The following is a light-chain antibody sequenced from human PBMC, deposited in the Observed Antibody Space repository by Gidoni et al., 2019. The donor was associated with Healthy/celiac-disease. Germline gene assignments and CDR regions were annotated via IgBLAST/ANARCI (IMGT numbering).Light chain of an antibody. J-gene: IGKJ1*01. CDR1: QSISSY. V-gene: IGKV1-39*01. CDR2: AAS. Sequence: DSQMTQSPSSLSASVGDRVTITCRASQSISSYLNWYQQKPGKAPKLLIYAASSLQSGVPSRFSGSGSGTDFTLTISSLQPEDFSTYYCQQSYSTLWTFGQGTQVEIK. CDR3: QQSYSTLWT.